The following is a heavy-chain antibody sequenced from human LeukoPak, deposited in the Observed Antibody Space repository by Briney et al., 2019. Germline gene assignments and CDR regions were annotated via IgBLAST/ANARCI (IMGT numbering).Heavy chain of an antibody. V-gene: IGHV3-43*01. J-gene: IGHJ4*02. Sequence: GGSLRLSCAASGFTFEDYTMHWVRQAPRKGLEWVSLISWHGVTTYYADSVKGRFTISRDNSKNSLYLQMNSLTTEDSAWYYCARERSAFFDYWGQGTLVTVSS. CDR1: GFTFEDYT. D-gene: IGHD3-3*01. CDR2: ISWHGVTT. CDR3: ARERSAFFDY.